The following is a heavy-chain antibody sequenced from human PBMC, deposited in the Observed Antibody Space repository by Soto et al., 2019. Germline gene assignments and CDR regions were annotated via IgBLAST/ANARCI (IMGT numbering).Heavy chain of an antibody. V-gene: IGHV1-69*04. CDR2: VIPSLGIA. CDR3: GREENGDLGDP. Sequence: QVQLGQSEAEVKRPGSSVRVSCKASGDTFSIYTFSWGRQAPGPGLGWMGRVIPSLGIANYAQTFQGRVTMTADISTDTVHMELSSLRSDDTAIYYCGREENGDLGDPWGQGSLVIVSS. CDR1: GDTFSIYT. J-gene: IGHJ5*02. D-gene: IGHD4-17*01.